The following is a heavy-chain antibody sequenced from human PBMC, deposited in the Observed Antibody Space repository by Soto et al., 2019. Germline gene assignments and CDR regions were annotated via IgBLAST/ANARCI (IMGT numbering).Heavy chain of an antibody. V-gene: IGHV1-69*01. CDR1: GGTFSSYA. CDR3: AREIKSYYDSSGYYGDCDY. Sequence: QVQLVQSGAEVKKPGSSVKVSCKASGGTFSSYAISWVRQAPGQGLEWMGGIIPIFGTANYAQKFQGRVTITADESTRTAYMELSSLRSEDTAVYYCAREIKSYYDSSGYYGDCDYWGQGTRVTVSS. J-gene: IGHJ4*02. CDR2: IIPIFGTA. D-gene: IGHD3-22*01.